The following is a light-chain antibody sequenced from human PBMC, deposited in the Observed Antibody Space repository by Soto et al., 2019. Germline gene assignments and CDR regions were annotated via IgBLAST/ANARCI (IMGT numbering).Light chain of an antibody. J-gene: IGKJ4*01. CDR3: QQYGSSPLT. V-gene: IGKV3-20*01. CDR2: GAS. CDR1: QSVSSSY. Sequence: EIVLTQSPGTLSLSPGERATLSCRASQSVSSSYLAWYQQKPGQAPRLLIYGASSRATGIPDRFSGSGSGNDFHPPLSRLEPEDFAVYYCQQYGSSPLTFGGGTKVEIK.